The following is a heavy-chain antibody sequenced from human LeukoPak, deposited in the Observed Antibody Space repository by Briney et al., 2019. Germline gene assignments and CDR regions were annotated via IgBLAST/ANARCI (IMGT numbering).Heavy chain of an antibody. J-gene: IGHJ4*02. CDR2: IYYSGST. CDR1: GGSISSGGYY. Sequence: PSETLSLTCTVSGGSISSGGYYWSWIRQHPRKGLEWIGYIYYSGSTYYNPSLKSRVTISVDTSKNQFSLKLSSVTAADTAVYYCARDVGSQGFFDYWGQGTLVTVSS. D-gene: IGHD2-15*01. CDR3: ARDVGSQGFFDY. V-gene: IGHV4-31*03.